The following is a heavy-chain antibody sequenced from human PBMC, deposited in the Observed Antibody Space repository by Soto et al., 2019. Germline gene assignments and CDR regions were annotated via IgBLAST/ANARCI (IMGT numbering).Heavy chain of an antibody. J-gene: IGHJ3*02. Sequence: SETLSLTCAVSGYSISSGYYWGWIRQPPGRGLEWIGSIHHSGSTYYNPSLKSRVTISVDTSKNQFSLKLSSVTAADTAVYYCARDRRYDILTGYSIFDAFDIWGQGTMVT. CDR3: ARDRRYDILTGYSIFDAFDI. CDR1: GYSISSGYY. D-gene: IGHD3-9*01. V-gene: IGHV4-38-2*02. CDR2: IHHSGST.